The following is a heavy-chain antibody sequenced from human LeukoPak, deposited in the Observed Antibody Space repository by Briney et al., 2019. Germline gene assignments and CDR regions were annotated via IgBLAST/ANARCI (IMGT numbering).Heavy chain of an antibody. CDR2: ISGSGGST. CDR3: AKSVGYDFWSGYY. V-gene: IGHV3-23*01. Sequence: PGGSLRLSCAASGFTFSSYAMSWVRQAPGKGLEWVSAISGSGGSTYCADSAKGRFTSARDNSKNTLYLQMNSLRAEETAVYYCAKSVGYDFWSGYYWGQGTLVTVSS. D-gene: IGHD3-3*01. J-gene: IGHJ4*02. CDR1: GFTFSSYA.